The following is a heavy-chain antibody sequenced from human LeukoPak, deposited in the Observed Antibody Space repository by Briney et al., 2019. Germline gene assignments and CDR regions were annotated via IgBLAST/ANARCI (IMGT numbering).Heavy chain of an antibody. J-gene: IGHJ4*02. Sequence: PSETLSLTCTVSGGSISGYYWSWIRQPAGKGLEWIGRIYSSGSTNYNPSLKSRVTMSVDTSKNQFSLNVSSVTAADTAVYYCARDRSRIYDFEYWGQGTLVTVSS. CDR3: ARDRSRIYDFEY. V-gene: IGHV4-4*07. CDR1: GGSISGYY. CDR2: IYSSGST. D-gene: IGHD6-13*01.